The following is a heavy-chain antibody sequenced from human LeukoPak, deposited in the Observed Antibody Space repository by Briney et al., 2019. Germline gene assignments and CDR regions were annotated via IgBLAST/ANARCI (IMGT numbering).Heavy chain of an antibody. Sequence: GGSLRLSCAASGFTFSDFALHWVRQAPGKGLEWVAVISYDGTIQYYAESVKGRFTISRDDSKNTVYLQLSSLRHDDSGIYYCTRGRWWLPYWGQGTMVTVSS. J-gene: IGHJ4*02. CDR2: ISYDGTIQ. D-gene: IGHD2-15*01. CDR1: GFTFSDFA. V-gene: IGHV3-30*04. CDR3: TRGRWWLPY.